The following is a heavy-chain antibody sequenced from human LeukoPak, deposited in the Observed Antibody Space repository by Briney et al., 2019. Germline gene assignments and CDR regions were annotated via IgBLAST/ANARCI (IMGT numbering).Heavy chain of an antibody. J-gene: IGHJ4*02. Sequence: GGSLRLSCAASGFTVSSNYMSWVRQAPGKGLEWVSVIYSGGSTYYADSVKGRFTISRDNSKNTLYLQMNSLRAEDTAVYYCARQGSEVLLWFGEHTDYWGQGTLVTVSS. CDR2: IYSGGST. V-gene: IGHV3-66*04. D-gene: IGHD3-10*01. CDR3: ARQGSEVLLWFGEHTDY. CDR1: GFTVSSNY.